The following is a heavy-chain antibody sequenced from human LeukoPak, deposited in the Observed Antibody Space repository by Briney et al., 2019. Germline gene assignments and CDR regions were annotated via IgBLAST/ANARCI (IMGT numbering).Heavy chain of an antibody. CDR3: ARYYDSGASRGPKKTFDI. J-gene: IGHJ3*02. Sequence: GGSLRLSCAASGFTFSDYYMSWIRQAPGKGLEWVSYISGSGSTIYYADSMKDRFTIARDNAKNSLYLQMNSLRVEDTAVYYCARYYDSGASRGPKKTFDIWGQGTMITVSS. CDR2: ISGSGSTI. D-gene: IGHD3-16*01. V-gene: IGHV3-11*01. CDR1: GFTFSDYY.